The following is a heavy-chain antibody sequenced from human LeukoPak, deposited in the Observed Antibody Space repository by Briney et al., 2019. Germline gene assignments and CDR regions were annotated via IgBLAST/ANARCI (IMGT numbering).Heavy chain of an antibody. J-gene: IGHJ4*02. V-gene: IGHV4-59*12. D-gene: IGHD3-3*01. CDR2: IYYSGST. Sequence: SETLSLTCTVSGGSMSSYYWIWFRQPPGKGLEWIGYIYYSGSTTYNPSLKNRVTISVDTSKNKFSLKLSSVTAADTAVYYCARRRNHYDFWSGYFDYWGQGTLVTVSS. CDR3: ARRRNHYDFWSGYFDY. CDR1: GGSMSSYY.